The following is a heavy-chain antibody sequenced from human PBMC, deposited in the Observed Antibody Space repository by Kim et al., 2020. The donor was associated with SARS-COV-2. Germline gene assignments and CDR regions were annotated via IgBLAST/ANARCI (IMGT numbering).Heavy chain of an antibody. CDR1: GFTFSSCA. CDR2: ISYDGSNK. D-gene: IGHD3-10*01. Sequence: GGSRRLSCAASGFTFSSCAIHWVRQAPGKGLEWVAVISYDGSNKNYADSVKGRFTISRDNSKNTLYLQMNSLRAEDTALYYGARDPWSRLRGLTYSYYGMGVWGQGTTVTVSS. CDR3: ARDPWSRLRGLTYSYYGMGV. J-gene: IGHJ6*02. V-gene: IGHV3-30-3*01.